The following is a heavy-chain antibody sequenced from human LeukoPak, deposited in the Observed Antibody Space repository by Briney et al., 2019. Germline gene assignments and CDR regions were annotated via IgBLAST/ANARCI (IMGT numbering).Heavy chain of an antibody. V-gene: IGHV4-39*01. D-gene: IGHD3-10*01. Sequence: AETLSLTCTVSGGSISSFSYYWGWVRQPPGKGLEWIGDISYSGSTYYNPSLKSRGTLSVDTSKNQFSLRLNSVTAADTAVYYCARRYYGSLSYPAYFDYWGQGTLVTVSS. CDR2: ISYSGST. J-gene: IGHJ4*02. CDR1: GGSISSFSYY. CDR3: ARRYYGSLSYPAYFDY.